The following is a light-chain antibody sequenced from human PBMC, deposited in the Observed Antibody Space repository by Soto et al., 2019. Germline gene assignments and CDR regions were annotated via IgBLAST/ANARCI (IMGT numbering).Light chain of an antibody. Sequence: EIVMTQSPATLSVSPGERATLSCRASQSVSSNLAWYQQKPGQAPRLLIYGASTRATGIPARFSGSGSGTDFTLTINRLEPEDSAVYYCQQYGLSPKFSFGPGTKVEIK. CDR1: QSVSSN. CDR2: GAS. CDR3: QQYGLSPKFS. J-gene: IGKJ3*01. V-gene: IGKV3-15*01.